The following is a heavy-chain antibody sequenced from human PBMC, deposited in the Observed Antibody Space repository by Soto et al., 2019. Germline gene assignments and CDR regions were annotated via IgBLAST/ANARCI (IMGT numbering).Heavy chain of an antibody. J-gene: IGHJ6*02. CDR2: IYPGNSET. Sequence: GESLKISCKGSGYSFTTNWIGWVRQMPGKGLEWMGAIYPGNSETKYSPSFQGQVTISADKSIRTAYLQWSSLKASDTAMYFRARAYCSGGSCYYYYGLEVWGQGTTVTVSS. CDR1: GYSFTTNW. V-gene: IGHV5-51*01. D-gene: IGHD2-15*01. CDR3: ARAYCSGGSCYYYYGLEV.